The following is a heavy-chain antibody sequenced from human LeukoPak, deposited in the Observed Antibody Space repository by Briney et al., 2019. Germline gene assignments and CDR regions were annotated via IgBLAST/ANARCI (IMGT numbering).Heavy chain of an antibody. CDR3: ARSSAFAFDI. CDR2: IKQGGSEK. CDR1: RFIHCHLY. V-gene: IGHV3-7*02. J-gene: IGHJ3*02. Sequence: GGSLRLSWAASRFIHCHLYNIYLRQAPGKGLEWVAKIKQGGSEKYYVDSVKGRFTISRDNAKNSLYLQMNSLRDENTAVYYCARSSAFAFDIWGQGTMVTVSS. D-gene: IGHD3-22*01.